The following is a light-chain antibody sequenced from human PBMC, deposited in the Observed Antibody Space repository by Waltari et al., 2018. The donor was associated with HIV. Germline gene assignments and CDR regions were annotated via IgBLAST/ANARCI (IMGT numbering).Light chain of an antibody. Sequence: SYELTQSPSVSVSPGQTARITCSGDALPKQYAYWYQQKPGQAPVLMIFEDSERPSGIPERFSGSSSGTTATLTISGVQAEDEADYYCQSADNTGVIFGGGTKLSVL. V-gene: IGLV3-25*03. CDR2: EDS. J-gene: IGLJ2*01. CDR1: ALPKQY. CDR3: QSADNTGVI.